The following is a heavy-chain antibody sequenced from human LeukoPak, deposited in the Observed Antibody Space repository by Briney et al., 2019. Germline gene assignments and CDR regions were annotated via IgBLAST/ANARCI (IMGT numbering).Heavy chain of an antibody. V-gene: IGHV3-7*05. D-gene: IGHD2/OR15-2a*01. CDR2: INEDGREM. J-gene: IGHJ5*01. CDR3: ATYLYATSAFDS. Sequence: PGGSLRLSCAASGFTLRSYWMSWVRQAPGKGLEWVANINEDGREMYYLDSVKGRFTISRDNAEISLSLQMNSLRSEDTAVYYCATYLYATSAFDSWGQGTLVTVSS. CDR1: GFTLRSYW.